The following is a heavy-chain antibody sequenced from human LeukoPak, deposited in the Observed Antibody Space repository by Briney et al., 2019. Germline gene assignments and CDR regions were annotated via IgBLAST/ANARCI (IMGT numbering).Heavy chain of an antibody. CDR2: IYSGGTT. CDR3: ARGYCSDGGCALDY. J-gene: IGHJ4*02. V-gene: IGHV3-66*01. Sequence: GGSLRLSCAASGFTVSSNYMTWVRQAPGKGLEWVSVIYSGGTTYYADSVKGRSTISRDNSKNTLYLQMNSLRAEDTAVYSCARGYCSDGGCALDYWGQGTLVTVS. CDR1: GFTVSSNY. D-gene: IGHD2-15*01.